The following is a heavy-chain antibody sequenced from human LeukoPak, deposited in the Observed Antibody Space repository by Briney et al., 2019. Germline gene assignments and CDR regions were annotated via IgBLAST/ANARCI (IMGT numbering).Heavy chain of an antibody. Sequence: ASVKVSCKTSGYPFTSFGVSWVRQAPGQGLEWMGWISPYNGNTNFAQRFQGRLTLTTDTSTSTVYMELRSLRSDDTAVYFCARARRVQVIPVAESAEYFEHWGQGTLLTVSS. V-gene: IGHV1-18*01. CDR3: ARARRVQVIPVAESAEYFEH. D-gene: IGHD2-2*01. CDR1: GYPFTSFG. CDR2: ISPYNGNT. J-gene: IGHJ1*01.